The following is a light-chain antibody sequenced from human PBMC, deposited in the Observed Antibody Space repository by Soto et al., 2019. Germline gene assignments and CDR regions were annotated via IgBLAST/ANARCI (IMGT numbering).Light chain of an antibody. CDR1: QSVPFNY. CDR3: QQHHGSPFT. J-gene: IGKJ3*01. Sequence: EIVLTQSPGTLSLSPGERATLSCRASQSVPFNYLAWYQQKPGQAPRLLIHDAASRATGIPDRFSGSGSGTDFTLTISRLEPEEFAVYYCQQHHGSPFTFGPGTKVDIK. CDR2: DAA. V-gene: IGKV3-20*01.